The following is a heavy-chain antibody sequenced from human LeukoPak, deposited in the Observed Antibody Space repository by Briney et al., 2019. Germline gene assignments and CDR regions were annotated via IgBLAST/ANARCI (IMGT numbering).Heavy chain of an antibody. D-gene: IGHD5-18*01. Sequence: GGSLRLSCAASGFTVSSNYMSWVRQAPGKGLEWVSVIYSGGSTYYADSVKGRFTISRDNSKNTLYLQMSSLRAEDTAIYYCARDGGDSYGYGFDYWGQGTLVTVSS. CDR2: IYSGGST. CDR1: GFTVSSNY. V-gene: IGHV3-53*01. J-gene: IGHJ4*02. CDR3: ARDGGDSYGYGFDY.